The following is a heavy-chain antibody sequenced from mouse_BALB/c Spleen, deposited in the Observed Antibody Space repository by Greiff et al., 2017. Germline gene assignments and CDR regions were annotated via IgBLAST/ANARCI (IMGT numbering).Heavy chain of an antibody. Sequence: EVQRVESGPGLVKPSQSLSLTCSVTGYSITSCYYWNWIRQFPGNKLEWMGYISYDGSNNYNPSLKNRISITRDTSKNQFFLKLNSVTTEDTATYYCARDPLYGNYPFAYWGQGTLVTVSA. CDR3: ARDPLYGNYPFAY. V-gene: IGHV3-6*02. CDR2: ISYDGSN. J-gene: IGHJ3*01. D-gene: IGHD2-1*01. CDR1: GYSITSCYY.